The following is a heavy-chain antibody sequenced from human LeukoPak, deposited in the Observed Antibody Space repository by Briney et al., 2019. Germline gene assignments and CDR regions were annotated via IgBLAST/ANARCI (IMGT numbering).Heavy chain of an antibody. CDR1: GFTFSSYA. CDR3: AKGAHYDILTGYSCYFDY. J-gene: IGHJ4*02. D-gene: IGHD3-9*01. CDR2: IGGRGGST. Sequence: GGSLRLSCAASGFTFSSYAMSWVRQAPGKGLEWVSAIGGRGGSTYYAGSVKGRFTISRDNSNNMVYVQMNSLRAEDTAVYYCAKGAHYDILTGYSCYFDYWGQGTLVTVSS. V-gene: IGHV3-23*01.